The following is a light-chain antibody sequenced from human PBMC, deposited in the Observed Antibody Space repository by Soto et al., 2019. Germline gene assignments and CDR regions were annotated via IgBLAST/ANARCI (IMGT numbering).Light chain of an antibody. CDR1: QSVSSSY. CDR3: QQYGSSPPLT. V-gene: IGKV3-20*01. CDR2: GAS. J-gene: IGKJ4*01. Sequence: EIVLTQSPGTLSLSPGERATLSCRASQSVSSSYLAWYQQNPGQAPRLLIYGASSRATGIPDRFRGSGSGTDFTLTTSRLEPEDFAVYYCQQYGSSPPLTFGGGTKVEIK.